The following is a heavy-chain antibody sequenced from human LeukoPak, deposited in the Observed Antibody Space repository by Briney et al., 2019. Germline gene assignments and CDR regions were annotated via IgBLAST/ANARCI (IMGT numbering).Heavy chain of an antibody. V-gene: IGHV3-15*01. D-gene: IGHD5-12*01. J-gene: IGHJ4*02. CDR3: TTCGYSGYDSNY. CDR1: GFTFSNAW. CDR2: IKRKTVGRTT. Sequence: KPGGSLRLSCAASGFTFSNAWMTWVRQAPGKGLEWVGRIKRKTVGRTTDYAAPVKGRFTISRDDSKDTLYLQMNSLIIADTGVYYCTTCGYSGYDSNYWGQGVLVTVSS.